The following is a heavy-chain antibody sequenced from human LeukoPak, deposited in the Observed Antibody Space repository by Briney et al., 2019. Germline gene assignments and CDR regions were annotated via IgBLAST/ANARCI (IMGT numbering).Heavy chain of an antibody. CDR2: ISSSSSYI. V-gene: IGHV3-21*01. CDR3: ARGPIVLMVYAPDP. Sequence: GGSLRLSCAASGFTFSSYSMNWVRQAPGKGLEWVPSISSSSSYIYYADSVKGRFTISRDNAKNSLYLQMNSLRAEDTAVYYCARGPIVLMVYAPDPWGQGTLVTVSS. J-gene: IGHJ5*02. D-gene: IGHD2-8*01. CDR1: GFTFSSYS.